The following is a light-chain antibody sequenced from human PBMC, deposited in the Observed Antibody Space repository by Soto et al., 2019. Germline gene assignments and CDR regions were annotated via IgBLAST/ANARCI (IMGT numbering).Light chain of an antibody. CDR1: QSVSSY. Sequence: EIVLTQSPATLSLSPGERATLSCRASQSVSSYLAWYQQKPGQAPRLLIYDASNRATGIPARFSGSGSGTDFTLTISCLEPEDFAVYYCQQRTNWPLTFGLGPKVEIK. V-gene: IGKV3-11*01. CDR2: DAS. J-gene: IGKJ4*01. CDR3: QQRTNWPLT.